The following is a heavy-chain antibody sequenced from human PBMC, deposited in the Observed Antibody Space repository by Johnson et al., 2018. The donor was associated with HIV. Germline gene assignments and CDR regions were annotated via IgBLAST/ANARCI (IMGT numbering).Heavy chain of an antibody. CDR3: ARVLIVVVVAAEIDAFDI. V-gene: IGHV3-20*04. J-gene: IGHJ3*02. CDR2: INWNGGST. Sequence: VQLVESGGGVVRPGGSLRLSCAASGFTFDDYGMSWVRQAPGKGLDWVSDINWNGGSTGYANSVKGRFTISRDNAKNSLYLQMISLRAEDTALYYCARVLIVVVVAAEIDAFDIWGQGTMVTVSS. D-gene: IGHD2-15*01. CDR1: GFTFDDYG.